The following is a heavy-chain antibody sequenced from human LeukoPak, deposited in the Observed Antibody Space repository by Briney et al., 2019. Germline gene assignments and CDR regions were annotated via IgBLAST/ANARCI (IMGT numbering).Heavy chain of an antibody. J-gene: IGHJ4*02. D-gene: IGHD1-26*01. Sequence: GSLRLSCAASGFTFSSYDMSWVRQAPGKGPEWVSGISGSGGSTNYADSVKGRFTISRDNSKNTLYLQMNSLRAEDTAVYYCAKETSRIGGSMASFDYWGQGTLVTVSS. V-gene: IGHV3-23*01. CDR1: GFTFSSYD. CDR2: ISGSGGST. CDR3: AKETSRIGGSMASFDY.